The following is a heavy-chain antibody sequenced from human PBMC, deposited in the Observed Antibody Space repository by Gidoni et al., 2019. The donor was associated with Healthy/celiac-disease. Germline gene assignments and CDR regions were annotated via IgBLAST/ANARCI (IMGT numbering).Heavy chain of an antibody. Sequence: EVQLVESGGSLIQPGGSLRLSCAASGFTVSSSYMTWVRQAPRKGLEWVSVLYSGGSTYYADSVKGRFTISRDNSKNTLFLQMNSLRAEDTAVYYCARVVRPTPNPTTILRGVFGVGWFDPWGQGTLVTVSS. J-gene: IGHJ5*02. CDR3: ARVVRPTPNPTTILRGVFGVGWFDP. D-gene: IGHD3-10*01. V-gene: IGHV3-53*01. CDR2: LYSGGST. CDR1: GFTVSSSY.